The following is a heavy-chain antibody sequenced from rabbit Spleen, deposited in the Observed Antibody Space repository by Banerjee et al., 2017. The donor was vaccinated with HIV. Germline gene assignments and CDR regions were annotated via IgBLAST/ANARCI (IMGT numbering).Heavy chain of an antibody. V-gene: IGHV1S40*01. CDR2: IYISTDKT. D-gene: IGHD8-1*01. CDR3: ARAGSTYAYGMDL. CDR1: GFSFSSSYY. Sequence: QSLEESGGDLVKPGASLTLTCTASGFSFSSSYYMCWVRQAPGKGLEWSACIYISTDKTYYASWAKGRFTISKTSSTTVTLQMTSLTAADTATYFCARAGSTYAYGMDLWGPGTLVTVS. J-gene: IGHJ6*01.